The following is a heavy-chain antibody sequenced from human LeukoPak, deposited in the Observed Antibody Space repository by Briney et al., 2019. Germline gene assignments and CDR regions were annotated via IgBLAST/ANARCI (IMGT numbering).Heavy chain of an antibody. CDR1: GFTFSSYS. Sequence: PGGSLRLSCAASGFTFSSYSMNWVRQAPGKGLEWVSYISSSSSTIYYADSVKGRFTISRDNAKNSLYLQMNSLRAEDTAVYYCARDSRGSSSWTTFDYWGQGTLVTVSS. V-gene: IGHV3-48*01. J-gene: IGHJ4*02. D-gene: IGHD6-13*01. CDR2: ISSSSSTI. CDR3: ARDSRGSSSWTTFDY.